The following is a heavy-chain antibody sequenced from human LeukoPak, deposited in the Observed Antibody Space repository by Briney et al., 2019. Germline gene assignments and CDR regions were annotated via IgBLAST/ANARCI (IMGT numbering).Heavy chain of an antibody. D-gene: IGHD4-17*01. Sequence: SETLSLTCTVSGGSISSSSYYWGWIRQPPGKGLEWIGSIYYSGSTYYNPSLKSRVTIPVDTSKNQFSLKLSSVTAADTAVYYCAGVGTTEYIDYWGQGTLVTVSS. V-gene: IGHV4-39*07. CDR2: IYYSGST. CDR1: GGSISSSSYY. J-gene: IGHJ4*02. CDR3: AGVGTTEYIDY.